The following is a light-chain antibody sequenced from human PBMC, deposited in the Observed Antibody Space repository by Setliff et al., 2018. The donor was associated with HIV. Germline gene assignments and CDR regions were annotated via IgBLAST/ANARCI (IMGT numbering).Light chain of an antibody. CDR1: TSDIAAFKY. V-gene: IGLV2-14*03. Sequence: QSVLAQTASVSGSPGQSITIACTGTTSDIAAFKYISWYQQHPGTAPKLIIYEVSNRPSGVSNRFSGSKSGNTASLTISGLQAEDEANYYCSSYTSSTTVVFGGGTKVTVL. CDR3: SSYTSSTTVV. J-gene: IGLJ2*01. CDR2: EVS.